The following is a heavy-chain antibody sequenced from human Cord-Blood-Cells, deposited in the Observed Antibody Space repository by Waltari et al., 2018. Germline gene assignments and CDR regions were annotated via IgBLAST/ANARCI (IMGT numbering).Heavy chain of an antibody. CDR2: SYYSGST. V-gene: IGHV4-39*01. CDR3: ATELGGYFDL. CDR1: GGSISSSSSY. Sequence: QLQLQESGPGLVKPSETLSLPCTVSGGSISSSSSYWGWIRQPPGKGLEWIGSSYYSGSTYYNPSLKSRVTISVDTSKNQFSLKLSSVTAADTAVYYCATELGGYFDLWGRGTLVTVSS. J-gene: IGHJ2*01. D-gene: IGHD7-27*01.